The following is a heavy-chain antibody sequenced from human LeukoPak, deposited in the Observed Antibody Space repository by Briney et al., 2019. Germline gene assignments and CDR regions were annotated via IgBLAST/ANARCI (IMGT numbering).Heavy chain of an antibody. CDR3: ARVQYRKWPFDY. CDR1: GESFSGYY. J-gene: IGHJ4*02. D-gene: IGHD6-6*01. CDR2: INHSGST. Sequence: PSETLSLTCAVYGESFSGYYWSWIRQPPGRGLEWIGEINHSGSTNYNPSLKSRVTISVDTSKNQFSLKLSSVTAADTAVYYCARVQYRKWPFDYWGQGTLVTVSS. V-gene: IGHV4-34*01.